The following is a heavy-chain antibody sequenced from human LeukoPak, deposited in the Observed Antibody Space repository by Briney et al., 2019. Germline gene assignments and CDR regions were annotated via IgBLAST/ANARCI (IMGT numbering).Heavy chain of an antibody. J-gene: IGHJ4*02. D-gene: IGHD3-10*01. CDR3: ARGFPPAH. Sequence: ETLSLTCAVYGGSYSGYYWSWIRQPPGKGLEWVSILYAGGTTSYTDSVKGRFTISRDSSKNTLYLQMKSLRAEDTAVYYCARGFPPAHWGQGTLVTVSS. CDR2: LYAGGTT. V-gene: IGHV3-53*01. CDR1: GGSYSGYY.